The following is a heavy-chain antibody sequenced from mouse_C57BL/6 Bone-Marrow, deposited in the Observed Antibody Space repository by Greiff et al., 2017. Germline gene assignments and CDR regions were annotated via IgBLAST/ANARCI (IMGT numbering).Heavy chain of an antibody. D-gene: IGHD2-4*01. V-gene: IGHV14-4*01. CDR1: GFNINDDY. CDR3: TRGLRRNWYFDV. CDR2: IDPENGAT. J-gene: IGHJ1*03. Sequence: EVPLQRSGAELVRPGASVKLSCTASGFNINDDYMHWVKQRPEQGLECIGWIDPENGATESASKFQGKATITADTSSNTAYLQLSSLTSEDTAVDYCTRGLRRNWYFDVWGTGTTVTVSS.